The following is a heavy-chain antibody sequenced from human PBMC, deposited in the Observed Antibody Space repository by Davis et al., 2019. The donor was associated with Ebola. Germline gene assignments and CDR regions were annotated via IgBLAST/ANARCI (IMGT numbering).Heavy chain of an antibody. J-gene: IGHJ4*02. V-gene: IGHV5-51*01. D-gene: IGHD3-3*01. Sequence: GESLKISCKDSGNSFTSHWIGWVRQMPGKGLEWMGIIYTGDSDTRYSPSFRGQVTISADKSIKTAFLQWSSLKASDTAMYYCARFLEWKADYWGQGTLVTVSS. CDR1: GNSFTSHW. CDR2: IYTGDSDT. CDR3: ARFLEWKADY.